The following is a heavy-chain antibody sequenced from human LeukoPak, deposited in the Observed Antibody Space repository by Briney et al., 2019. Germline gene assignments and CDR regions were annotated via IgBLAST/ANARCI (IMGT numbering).Heavy chain of an antibody. CDR3: ARSWFGGGLDY. CDR2: ISSSGSTI. V-gene: IGHV3-48*04. D-gene: IGHD3-10*01. Sequence: GGSLRLSCAASGFTFSSYSMNWVRQAPGKGLEWVSYISSSGSTIYYADSVKGRFTISRDNAKNSLYLQMNSLRAEDTAVYYCARSWFGGGLDYWGQGTLVTVSS. J-gene: IGHJ4*02. CDR1: GFTFSSYS.